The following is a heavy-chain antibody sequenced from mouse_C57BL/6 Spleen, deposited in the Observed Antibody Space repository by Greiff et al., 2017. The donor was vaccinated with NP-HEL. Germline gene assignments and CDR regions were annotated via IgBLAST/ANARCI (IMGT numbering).Heavy chain of an antibody. CDR2: IYPGSGST. CDR3: APYGGAY. D-gene: IGHD1-1*01. V-gene: IGHV1-55*01. Sequence: QVHVKQPGAELVKPGASVKMSCKASGYTFTSYWITWVQPRPGQGLEWLGDIYPGSGSTHYNEKFKSKATLTVDKSSSTAYMQLSSLTSEDSAVYYCAPYGGAYWGQGTLVTVSA. CDR1: GYTFTSYW. J-gene: IGHJ3*01.